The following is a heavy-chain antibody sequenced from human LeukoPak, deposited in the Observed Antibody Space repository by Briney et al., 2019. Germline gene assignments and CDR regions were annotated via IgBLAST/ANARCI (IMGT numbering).Heavy chain of an antibody. CDR1: GESFSGNF. CDR3: AREGIYDSSGYRPYYFDY. Sequence: SETLSLTCAVSGESFSGNFWTWIRQPPGKGLEWIGEIDNNGITNYNPSLKSRVTMSVDTSKNQFSLKLSSVTAADTAVYYCAREGIYDSSGYRPYYFDYWGQGTLVTVSS. V-gene: IGHV4-34*01. D-gene: IGHD3-22*01. CDR2: IDNNGIT. J-gene: IGHJ4*02.